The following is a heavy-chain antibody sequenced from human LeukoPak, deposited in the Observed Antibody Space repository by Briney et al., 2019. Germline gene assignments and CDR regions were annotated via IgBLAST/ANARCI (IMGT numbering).Heavy chain of an antibody. D-gene: IGHD3-16*01. Sequence: SQTLSLTCAVSGGSISSGGYSWSWIRQPPGKGLEWIGYIYHSGSTYYNPSLKSRVTISVDRSKNQFSLKLSSVTAADTAVYYCARDGGYFDYWGQGTLVTVSS. CDR2: IYHSGST. V-gene: IGHV4-30-2*01. J-gene: IGHJ4*02. CDR1: GGSISSGGYS. CDR3: ARDGGYFDY.